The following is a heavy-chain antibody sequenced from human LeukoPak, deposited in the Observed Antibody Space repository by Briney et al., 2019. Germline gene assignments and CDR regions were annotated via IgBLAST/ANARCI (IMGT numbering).Heavy chain of an antibody. V-gene: IGHV4-59*08. Sequence: SETLSLTCTVSGGSISTYYWSWIRQPPGKGLEWIGYIYYSGITNYNPSLKSRVTISIDTSKNHFSLTLRSVPAADTPIYYCARQGYDILTGYIDAFDLWGQGTMVTVSS. J-gene: IGHJ3*01. CDR3: ARQGYDILTGYIDAFDL. CDR2: IYYSGIT. CDR1: GGSISTYY. D-gene: IGHD3-9*01.